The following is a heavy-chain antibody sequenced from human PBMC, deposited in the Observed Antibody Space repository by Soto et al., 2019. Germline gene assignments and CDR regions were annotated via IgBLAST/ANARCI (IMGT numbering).Heavy chain of an antibody. Sequence: EVQLLESGGGLVQPGGSLRLSCAASGFTFSSYAMSWVRQAPGKGLEWVSAISGSGGSTYYADSVKGRFTISGDNSQNTLYLQMNSLRDEDTAVYYCAKVLGLMITFGGVIVPWGQGTLVTVSS. J-gene: IGHJ1*01. CDR3: AKVLGLMITFGGVIVP. D-gene: IGHD3-16*02. CDR2: ISGSGGST. V-gene: IGHV3-23*01. CDR1: GFTFSSYA.